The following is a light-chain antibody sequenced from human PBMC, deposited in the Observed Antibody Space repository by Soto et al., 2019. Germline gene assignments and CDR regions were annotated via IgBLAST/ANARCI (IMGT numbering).Light chain of an antibody. Sequence: QSVLTQPASVSGSPGQSIPVSCTGTSSDIGGHNYVSWSQQHPGKVPKLIIYEVTNRPSGVSNRFSGSKSGNTAFLTVSGLQAEDEADYYCSSYTTTSTVVFGGGTKLTVL. CDR2: EVT. CDR3: SSYTTTSTVV. CDR1: SSDIGGHNY. V-gene: IGLV2-14*01. J-gene: IGLJ2*01.